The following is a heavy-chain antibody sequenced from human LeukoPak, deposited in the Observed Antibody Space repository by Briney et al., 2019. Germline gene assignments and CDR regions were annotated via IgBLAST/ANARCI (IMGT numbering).Heavy chain of an antibody. V-gene: IGHV4-39*01. Sequence: SETLSLTCTVSGASVSGSDSNWGWVRQPPGKGLEWIGNGYYSGSTAYNPSLKSRVTMSVDTSKNQFSLKMTSVTAADTAVYYCTRLSKGRYFDYIFDYWGQGTLVTVSS. J-gene: IGHJ4*02. D-gene: IGHD3-9*01. CDR2: GYYSGST. CDR1: GASVSGSDSN. CDR3: TRLSKGRYFDYIFDY.